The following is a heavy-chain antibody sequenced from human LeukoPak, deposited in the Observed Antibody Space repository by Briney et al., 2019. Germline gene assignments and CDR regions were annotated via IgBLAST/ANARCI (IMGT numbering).Heavy chain of an antibody. V-gene: IGHV3-66*01. CDR2: IYSGGNT. Sequence: GGSLRLSCAASGFIVSSNYMSWVRQAPGKRLEGVSVIYSGGNTYSADSVKDRFTISRDNSKNTLYLQMISLRAEDTAVYYCARAPHYYSGMDVWGRGTTVTVSS. CDR1: GFIVSSNY. CDR3: ARAPHYYSGMDV. J-gene: IGHJ6*02.